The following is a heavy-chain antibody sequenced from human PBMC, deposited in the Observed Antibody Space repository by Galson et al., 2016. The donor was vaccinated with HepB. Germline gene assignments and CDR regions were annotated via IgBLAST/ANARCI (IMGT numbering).Heavy chain of an antibody. CDR1: GFTVSTNY. CDR3: ARPPPNVGYGMDV. J-gene: IGHJ6*04. CDR2: IYGGGST. Sequence: SLRLSCAASGFTVSTNYMSWVRQAPGKGLEWVSVIYGGGSTTYAEAVKGRFTITRHNSKNTLYLQMNSLRTEDTAVYYCARPPPNVGYGMDVWGKGTTVTVSS. V-gene: IGHV3-53*04. D-gene: IGHD3-16*01.